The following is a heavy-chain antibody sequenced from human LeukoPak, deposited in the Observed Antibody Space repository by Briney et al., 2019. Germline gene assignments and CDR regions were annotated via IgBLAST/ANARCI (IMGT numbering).Heavy chain of an antibody. V-gene: IGHV1-8*01. J-gene: IGHJ5*02. Sequence: ASVKVSCKASGYTFTSYDINWVRQATGQGLEWMGWMNPNSGNTGYAQKFQGRVTMTRNTSISTAYMELSSLRSEDTAVYYCARDKGSSWYFWFDPWGQGTLVTVSS. CDR3: ARDKGSSWYFWFDP. D-gene: IGHD6-13*01. CDR1: GYTFTSYD. CDR2: MNPNSGNT.